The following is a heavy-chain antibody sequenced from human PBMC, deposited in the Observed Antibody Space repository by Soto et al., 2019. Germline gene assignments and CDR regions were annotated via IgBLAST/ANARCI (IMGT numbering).Heavy chain of an antibody. J-gene: IGHJ4*02. CDR1: GYTFTSYA. CDR2: INAGNGNT. Sequence: ASVKVSCKASGYTFTSYAMHWVRQAPGQRLEWMGWINAGNGNTKYSQKFQGRVTITRDTSASTAYMELSSLRSEDTAVYYCARDGNGLWGSGTQIDYWGQGTLVTVSS. CDR3: ARDGNGLWGSGTQIDY. V-gene: IGHV1-3*01. D-gene: IGHD3-10*01.